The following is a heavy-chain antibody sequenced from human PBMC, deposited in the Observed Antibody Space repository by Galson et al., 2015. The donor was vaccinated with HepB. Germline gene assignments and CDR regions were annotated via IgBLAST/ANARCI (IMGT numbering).Heavy chain of an antibody. V-gene: IGHV3-30-3*01. CDR2: ISYDGSK. Sequence: SLRLSCAASGFTFSGSAMYWVRQAPGKGLEWVAVISYDGSKTYADSVKGRFTISRDNSKSTLYLHMNSLRFEDTSMYYCARVRINNLDYWGQGTLVTVSS. D-gene: IGHD1/OR15-1a*01. J-gene: IGHJ4*02. CDR3: ARVRINNLDY. CDR1: GFTFSGSA.